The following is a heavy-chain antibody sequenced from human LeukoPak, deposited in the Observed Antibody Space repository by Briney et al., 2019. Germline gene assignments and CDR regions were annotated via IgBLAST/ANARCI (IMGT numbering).Heavy chain of an antibody. J-gene: IGHJ4*02. CDR1: GGSISSYY. CDR3: ASSLWLRHFDY. D-gene: IGHD5-18*01. CDR2: IYYSGST. Sequence: SETLSLTCTVSGGSISSYYWSWIRQPPGKGLEWIGYIYYSGSTNYNPSLKSRVTISVDTTKNQFSLKLSSVTAADTAVYYCASSLWLRHFDYWGQGTLVTVSS. V-gene: IGHV4-59*08.